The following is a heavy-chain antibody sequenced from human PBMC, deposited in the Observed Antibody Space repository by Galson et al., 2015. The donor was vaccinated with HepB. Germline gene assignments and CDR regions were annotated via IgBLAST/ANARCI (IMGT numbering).Heavy chain of an antibody. Sequence: SVKVSCKASGYTFTGYYMHWVRQAPGQGLEWMGWINPNSGGTNYAQKFQGWVTMTRDTSISTAYMELSRLRSDDTAVYYCAREGILVPAARGAFDIWGQGTMVTVSS. CDR1: GYTFTGYY. V-gene: IGHV1-2*04. CDR3: AREGILVPAARGAFDI. D-gene: IGHD2-2*01. CDR2: INPNSGGT. J-gene: IGHJ3*02.